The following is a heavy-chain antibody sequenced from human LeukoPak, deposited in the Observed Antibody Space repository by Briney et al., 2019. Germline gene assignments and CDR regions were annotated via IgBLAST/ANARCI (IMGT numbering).Heavy chain of an antibody. CDR1: GFTFSNAW. Sequence: GSLRLSCAASGFTFSNAWMSWVRQAPGKGLEWVGRIKSKTDGGTTDYAAPVKGRFTISRDDSKNTLYLQMNSLRAEDTAVYYCATGDKQLLFKRRKGGFDPWGQGTLVTVSS. D-gene: IGHD2-2*01. CDR2: IKSKTDGGTT. J-gene: IGHJ5*02. V-gene: IGHV3-15*01. CDR3: ATGDKQLLFKRRKGGFDP.